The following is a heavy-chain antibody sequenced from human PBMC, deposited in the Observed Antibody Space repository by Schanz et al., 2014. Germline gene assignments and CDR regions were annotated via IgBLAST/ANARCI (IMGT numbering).Heavy chain of an antibody. J-gene: IGHJ6*03. D-gene: IGHD2-21*02. Sequence: VQLVESGGGLVQPGRSLRLSCAASGFNFSSYGMHWVRQAPGKGLEWVAVISDDGSNHYYPDSVKGRFTISRDNSKNTLFLQMSSLRAEDTAVYYCARPSDSSWYMDVWATGITVIVSS. CDR1: GFNFSSYG. CDR2: ISDDGSNH. CDR3: ARPSDSSWYMDV. V-gene: IGHV3-30*03.